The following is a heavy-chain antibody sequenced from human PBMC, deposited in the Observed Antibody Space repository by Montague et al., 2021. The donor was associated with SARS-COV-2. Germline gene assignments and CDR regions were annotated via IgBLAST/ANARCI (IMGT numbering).Heavy chain of an antibody. Sequence: SETLSLTCTVSGASISSHFWTWVRQPPGKGLEWIGYIYYSGSTNYNPSLKTRVTVSVDRSKNHFSLKLESVTAADTAVYYCARVVMGTSMDNAFDIWGQGTMVTVSS. CDR2: IYYSGST. CDR3: ARVVMGTSMDNAFDI. J-gene: IGHJ3*02. D-gene: IGHD5-18*01. CDR1: GASISSHF. V-gene: IGHV4-59*11.